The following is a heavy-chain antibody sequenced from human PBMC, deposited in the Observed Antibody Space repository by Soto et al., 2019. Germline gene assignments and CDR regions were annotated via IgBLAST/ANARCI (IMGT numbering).Heavy chain of an antibody. V-gene: IGHV4-39*01. CDR1: GGSSSSTRYY. D-gene: IGHD1-1*01. J-gene: IGHJ4*02. CDR3: VSGPGTTADY. Sequence: LETLSLTCTVSGGSSSSTRYYWGWIRQPPGKGLEWIGTTYYTGSTYYNPSLKSRVTISVDMSKNQFSLKVRSVTAADTAVYYCVSGPGTTADYWGQGTLVTVSS. CDR2: TYYTGST.